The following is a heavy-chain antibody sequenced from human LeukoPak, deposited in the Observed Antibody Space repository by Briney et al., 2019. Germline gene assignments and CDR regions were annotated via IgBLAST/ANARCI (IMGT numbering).Heavy chain of an antibody. Sequence: SETLSLTCAVYGGSFSEYSWSWIRQSPGKGLEWIGEIYPSGGTKYNPSLKSRVTISVDTSKNQFSLKLTSVTAADTAVYYCARNPGSIAARGYYFDYWGQGTLVTVSS. CDR2: IYPSGGT. CDR1: GGSFSEYS. CDR3: ARNPGSIAARGYYFDY. J-gene: IGHJ4*02. D-gene: IGHD6-6*01. V-gene: IGHV4-34*01.